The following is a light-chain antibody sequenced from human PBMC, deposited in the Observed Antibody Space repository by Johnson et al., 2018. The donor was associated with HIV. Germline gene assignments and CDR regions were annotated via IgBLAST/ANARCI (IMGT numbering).Light chain of an antibody. CDR2: DNN. CDR1: SSNIGNNY. Sequence: QSVLTQPPSVSAAPGQKVTISCSGSSSNIGNNYVSWYQQVPGTAPKLLIYDNNRRPSGIPGRFSGSKSGPSATLGITGLQTGDEADYFCGTWDLSLNAYVFGPGTKVTVL. V-gene: IGLV1-51*01. J-gene: IGLJ1*01. CDR3: GTWDLSLNAYV.